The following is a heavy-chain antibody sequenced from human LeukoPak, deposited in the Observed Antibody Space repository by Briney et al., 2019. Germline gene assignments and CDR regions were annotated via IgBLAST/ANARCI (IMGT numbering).Heavy chain of an antibody. V-gene: IGHV3-33*06. J-gene: IGHJ5*02. D-gene: IGHD6-19*01. CDR3: AKHGRVVAGPWFDT. CDR2: MRSDGSDI. Sequence: GGSLRLSCTASGFTFNTYGMHWVRQAPGKGLEWVAVMRSDGSDIDYADSVKGRFTISRDNSKNTLYLQMNSLRAEDTAVYYCAKHGRVVAGPWFDTWGQGTLVTVSS. CDR1: GFTFNTYG.